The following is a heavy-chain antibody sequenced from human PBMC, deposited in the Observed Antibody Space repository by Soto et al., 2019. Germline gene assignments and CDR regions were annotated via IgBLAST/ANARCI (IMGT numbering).Heavy chain of an antibody. CDR1: GASIGSGDDY. CDR2: ISDSGST. J-gene: IGHJ5*02. V-gene: IGHV4-30-4*08. CDR3: AKYQPPEFDP. Sequence: SETLSLTCSVSGASIGSGDDYWTWIRQSPGKGLEWIGYISDSGSTFYNPSLRSRLTIALDTSKNHFSLKLNSVTAADTAVYYCAKYQPPEFDPLGQGIPVTVSS. D-gene: IGHD2-2*01.